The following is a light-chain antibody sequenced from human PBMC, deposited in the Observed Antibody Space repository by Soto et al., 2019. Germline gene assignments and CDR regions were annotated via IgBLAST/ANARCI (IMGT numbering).Light chain of an antibody. V-gene: IGLV2-11*01. J-gene: IGLJ1*01. CDR1: SSDVANYKY. Sequence: QSVLTQPRSVSGSPGQSVTISCTRTSSDVANYKYVSWYQQHPGKAPKLMIYDVNKRPSGVPYRFSGSKSGNTASLTISGLQAEDEADYDCCSYAGTYTRVFGTGTKLTVL. CDR3: CSYAGTYTRV. CDR2: DVN.